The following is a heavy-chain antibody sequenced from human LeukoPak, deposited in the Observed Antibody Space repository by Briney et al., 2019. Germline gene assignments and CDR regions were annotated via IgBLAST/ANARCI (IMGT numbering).Heavy chain of an antibody. J-gene: IGHJ4*02. D-gene: IGHD6-19*01. CDR2: ISSSGSTI. V-gene: IGHV3-11*01. Sequence: GGSLRLSRAASGFTFSDYYMSWIRQAPGRGLEWVSYISSSGSTIYYADSVKGRFTISRDNAKNSLYLQMNSLRAEDTAVYYCARDDLEDKDSIAVAGTPFDYWGQGTLVTVSS. CDR3: ARDDLEDKDSIAVAGTPFDY. CDR1: GFTFSDYY.